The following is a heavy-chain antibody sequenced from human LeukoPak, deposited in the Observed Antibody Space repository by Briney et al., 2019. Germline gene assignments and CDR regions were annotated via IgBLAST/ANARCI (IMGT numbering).Heavy chain of an antibody. V-gene: IGHV1-2*02. CDR3: ARGGAPLYYYDSSGYQGI. CDR2: INTNSGGT. Sequence: ASVKVSCKASGYTFTGYYMHWVRQAPGQGLEWMGWINTNSGGTNYAQKFQGRVTMTRDTSISTAYMELSRLRSDDTAVYYCARGGAPLYYYDSSGYQGIWGQGTLVTVSS. D-gene: IGHD3-22*01. CDR1: GYTFTGYY. J-gene: IGHJ4*02.